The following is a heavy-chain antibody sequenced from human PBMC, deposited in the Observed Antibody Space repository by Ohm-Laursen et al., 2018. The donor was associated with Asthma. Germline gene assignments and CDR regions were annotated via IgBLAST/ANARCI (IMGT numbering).Heavy chain of an antibody. CDR1: GFTLSSFG. CDR2: IWYDGRNK. V-gene: IGHV3-33*01. J-gene: IGHJ6*02. CDR3: AREGYYDFWSGYLDGMDV. Sequence: SLRLSCAAAGFTLSSFGMNWVRQAPGKGLEWVAVIWYDGRNKYYADSVKSRFTISRDNSKNTLYLQMNSLRAEDTAVYYCAREGYYDFWSGYLDGMDVWGQGTTVTVSS. D-gene: IGHD3-3*01.